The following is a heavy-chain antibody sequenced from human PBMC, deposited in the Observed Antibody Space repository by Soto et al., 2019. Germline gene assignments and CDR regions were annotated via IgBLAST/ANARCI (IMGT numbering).Heavy chain of an antibody. V-gene: IGHV3-11*01. Sequence: GGSLRLSCAASGFTFSDYYMSWIRQAPGKGLEWVSYISSSGSTMYYADSVKGRFTISRDNAKKSLYLQMNSLRAEDTAVYYCARARYFGSGTYYCDYWGQGTMVTVSS. CDR3: ARARYFGSGTYYCDY. CDR2: ISSSGSTM. J-gene: IGHJ4*02. D-gene: IGHD3-10*01. CDR1: GFTFSDYY.